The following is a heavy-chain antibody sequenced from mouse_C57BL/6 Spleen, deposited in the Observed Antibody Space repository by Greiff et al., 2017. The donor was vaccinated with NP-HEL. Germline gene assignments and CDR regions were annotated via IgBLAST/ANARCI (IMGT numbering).Heavy chain of an antibody. CDR1: GYTFTDYN. D-gene: IGHD1-1*01. J-gene: IGHJ1*03. CDR3: AREYYYGSSYWYFDV. Sequence: EVQLQQSGPELVKPGASVKIPCKASGYTFTDYNMDWVKQSHGKSLEWIGDINPNNGGTIYNQKFKGKATLTVDKSSSTAYMELRSLTSEDTAVYYCAREYYYGSSYWYFDVWGTGTTVTVSS. CDR2: INPNNGGT. V-gene: IGHV1-18*01.